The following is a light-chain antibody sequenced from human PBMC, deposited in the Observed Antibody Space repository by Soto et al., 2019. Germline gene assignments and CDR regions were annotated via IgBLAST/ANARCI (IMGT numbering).Light chain of an antibody. CDR3: ISYTSDSRYV. CDR1: SSDVGGYNF. Sequence: SELTRAASVYRSPRQASNIIRNRTSSDVGGYNFVSWYQQHPGKAPKFIIYHVTNRPSGISNRFSGSKSGNTASLTISGLQVEDEADYYCISYTSDSRYVFGTGTKVTVL. V-gene: IGLV2-14*01. J-gene: IGLJ1*01. CDR2: HVT.